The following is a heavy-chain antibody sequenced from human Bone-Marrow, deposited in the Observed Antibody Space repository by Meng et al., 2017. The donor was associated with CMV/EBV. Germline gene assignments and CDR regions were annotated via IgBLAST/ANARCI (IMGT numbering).Heavy chain of an antibody. CDR1: GYTFTSYY. CDR3: ARVVPASIPHYYYGMDV. Sequence: ASVKVSCKASGYTFTSYYMHWVRQAPGQGLEWMGIINPSGGSTSYAQKFQGRVTMTRDTSTSTVYMELSSLRSEDTAVYYCARVVPASIPHYYYGMDVWGQGTTVTVSS. J-gene: IGHJ6*02. CDR2: INPSGGST. V-gene: IGHV1-46*01. D-gene: IGHD2-2*01.